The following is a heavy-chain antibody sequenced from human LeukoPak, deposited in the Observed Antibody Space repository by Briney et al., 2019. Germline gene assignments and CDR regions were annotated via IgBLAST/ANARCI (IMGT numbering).Heavy chain of an antibody. CDR1: GLTFSSYG. CDR3: ARGTGYSSGWLGY. Sequence: GGSLRLSCAASGLTFSSYGMHWVRQAPGKGLEWVAVIWYDGSNKYYADSVKGRFTISRDNSKNTLYLQMNSLRAEDTAVYYCARGTGYSSGWLGYWGQGTLVTVSS. D-gene: IGHD6-19*01. V-gene: IGHV3-33*01. CDR2: IWYDGSNK. J-gene: IGHJ4*02.